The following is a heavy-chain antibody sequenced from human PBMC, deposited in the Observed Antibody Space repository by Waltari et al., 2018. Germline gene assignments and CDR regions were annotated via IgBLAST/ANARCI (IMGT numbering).Heavy chain of an antibody. D-gene: IGHD6-19*01. CDR2: IIPILGIA. CDR3: ASEGYSSGWSSSGAYFDY. V-gene: IGHV1-69*02. CDR1: GGTFSSYT. Sequence: QVQLVQSGAEVKKPGSSAKGSCKASGGTFSSYTISWGRRAPGEGLEWMGRIIPILGIANYAQKFQGRVTITADKSTSTAYMELSSLRSEDTAVYYCASEGYSSGWSSSGAYFDYWGQGTLVTVSS. J-gene: IGHJ4*02.